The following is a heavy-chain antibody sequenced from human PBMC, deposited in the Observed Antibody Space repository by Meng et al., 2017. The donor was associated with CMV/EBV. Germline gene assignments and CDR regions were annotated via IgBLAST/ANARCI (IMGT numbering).Heavy chain of an antibody. J-gene: IGHJ4*02. D-gene: IGHD3-10*01. CDR2: ISAYNGNT. V-gene: IGHV1-18*01. CDR1: CYSFTRYG. Sequence: HVQQVQSGAEVKKPGASVKVLCKSSCYSFTRYGISWVRQADGQRLEWMGWISAYNGNTNYAQKLQGRVTMTTDTSTSTAYMELRSLRSDDTAVYYCARDRTMVRGVTGYWGQGTLVTVSS. CDR3: ARDRTMVRGVTGY.